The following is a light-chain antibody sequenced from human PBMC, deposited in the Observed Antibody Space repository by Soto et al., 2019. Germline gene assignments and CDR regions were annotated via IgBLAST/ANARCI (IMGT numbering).Light chain of an antibody. CDR1: QSVSSSY. V-gene: IGKV3-20*01. J-gene: IGKJ5*01. Sequence: IVLTQSPGTLSLSPGERATLSCRASQSVSSSYLAWYQQKPGQAPRLLIYGASSRATGIPDRFSGSGSGTDFTLTISSLQPEDFAVYYCQQDYNLPFTFGQGTRLEIK. CDR2: GAS. CDR3: QQDYNLPFT.